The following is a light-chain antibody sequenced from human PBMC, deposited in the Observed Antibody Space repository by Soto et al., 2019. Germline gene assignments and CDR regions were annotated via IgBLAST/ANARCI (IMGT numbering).Light chain of an antibody. CDR2: GAS. Sequence: EIVMTHSPATLSVSPGERATLSCRASQSVSSNLAWYQQKPGQAPRLLIYGASTRATGIPARFSGSGSGTEFTLTISSLQSEDFAVYYCQQYNNWPFTFGQGTLLEIK. V-gene: IGKV3-15*01. CDR1: QSVSSN. J-gene: IGKJ5*01. CDR3: QQYNNWPFT.